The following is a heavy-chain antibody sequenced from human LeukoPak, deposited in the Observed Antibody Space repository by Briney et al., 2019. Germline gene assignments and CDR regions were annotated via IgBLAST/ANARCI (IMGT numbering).Heavy chain of an antibody. CDR2: INTHNGNT. J-gene: IGHJ4*02. CDR1: GYNFDKFG. Sequence: GASVKVSCKASGYNFDKFGIAWVRQAPGQGLEWMGWINTHNGNTKYAQQYQGRVTMTTDTSTSTVYMELRSLRSDDKAVYFCARNTPQHLKRYYYWGQGTQVTVS. V-gene: IGHV1-18*01. D-gene: IGHD6-13*01. CDR3: ARNTPQHLKRYYY.